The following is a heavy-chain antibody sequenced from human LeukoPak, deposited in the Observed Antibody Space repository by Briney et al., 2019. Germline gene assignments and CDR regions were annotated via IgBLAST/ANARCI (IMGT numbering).Heavy chain of an antibody. CDR1: GFTLSSYG. V-gene: IGHV3-33*06. D-gene: IGHD2-15*01. CDR3: AKDPCSGGSCYSYYYYYYMDV. CDR2: IWYDGSTE. Sequence: GRSLRLSRAASGFTLSSYGMHWVRQAPPKGLEWVAFIWYDGSTEYYADSVNGRFTISRDNSKNTLYLQMNSLRAEDTAIYYCAKDPCSGGSCYSYYYYYYMDVWGKGTTVTVSS. J-gene: IGHJ6*03.